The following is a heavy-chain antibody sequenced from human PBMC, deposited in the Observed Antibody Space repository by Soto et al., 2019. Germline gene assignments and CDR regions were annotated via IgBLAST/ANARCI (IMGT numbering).Heavy chain of an antibody. CDR1: GDSVSSNSAA. J-gene: IGHJ5*02. CDR3: ARDQGSGYDYVGWFDP. CDR2: TYYRSKWYN. V-gene: IGHV6-1*01. D-gene: IGHD5-12*01. Sequence: SQTLSLTCAISGDSVSSNSAAWNWIRQSPSRGLEWLGRTYYRSKWYNDYAVSVKSRITINPDTSKNKFSLQLNSVTPEDTAVYYCARDQGSGYDYVGWFDPWGQGTLVTVSS.